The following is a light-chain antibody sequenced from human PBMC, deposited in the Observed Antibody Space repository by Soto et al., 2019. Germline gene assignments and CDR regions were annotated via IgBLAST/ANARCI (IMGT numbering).Light chain of an antibody. CDR1: QGTSNY. Sequence: DIQMTQSPSSLSASVGDRVTITCRASQGTSNYLAWYQQKPGKVPKLLIYAASTLQSGVPSRFRGSGSGTYFTLTISSLQPDDFATYYCQQYNSYPTFGQGTKVEIK. V-gene: IGKV1-27*01. CDR2: AAS. J-gene: IGKJ1*01. CDR3: QQYNSYPT.